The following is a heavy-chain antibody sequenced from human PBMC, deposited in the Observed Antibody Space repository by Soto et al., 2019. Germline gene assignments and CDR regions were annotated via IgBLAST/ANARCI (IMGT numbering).Heavy chain of an antibody. CDR1: GFTFSSYG. CDR3: AKDRASVVTYTDY. D-gene: IGHD2-15*01. CDR2: ISYDGSNK. J-gene: IGHJ4*02. V-gene: IGHV3-30*18. Sequence: QVQLVESGGGVVQPGRSLRLSRAASGFTFSSYGMHWVRQAPGKGLEWVAVISYDGSNKYYADSVKGRFTISRDNSKNTLYLQMNSLRAEDTAVYYCAKDRASVVTYTDYWGQGTLVTVSS.